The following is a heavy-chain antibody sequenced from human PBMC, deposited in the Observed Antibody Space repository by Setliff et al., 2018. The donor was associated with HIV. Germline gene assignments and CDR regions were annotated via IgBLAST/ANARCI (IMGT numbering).Heavy chain of an antibody. Sequence: GSLRLSCIASGFSFSDYYMAWIRQTPGKGLEWISYIDDSGRIRGYAGSVKGRFTISRDNTKKMLYLQMNSLRAEDTAVYYCAKCGGTCWHNFFGPWGQGTLVTVSS. D-gene: IGHD2-15*01. J-gene: IGHJ5*02. CDR2: IDDSGRIR. CDR1: GFSFSDYY. V-gene: IGHV3-11*01. CDR3: AKCGGTCWHNFFGP.